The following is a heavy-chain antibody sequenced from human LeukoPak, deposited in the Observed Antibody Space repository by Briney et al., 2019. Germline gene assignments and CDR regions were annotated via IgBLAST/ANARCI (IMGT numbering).Heavy chain of an antibody. Sequence: GGSLRLSCAASGFTFSSYGIHWVRQAPGKGLEWVAFIRYDGSNKYYAESVKGRFTISRDNSKNTVYLQMNSLRAEDTAVYFCAKPSGSYFTGWNYFDYWGQGTLVTVSS. CDR3: AKPSGSYFTGWNYFDY. D-gene: IGHD3-10*01. V-gene: IGHV3-30*02. CDR2: IRYDGSNK. CDR1: GFTFSSYG. J-gene: IGHJ4*02.